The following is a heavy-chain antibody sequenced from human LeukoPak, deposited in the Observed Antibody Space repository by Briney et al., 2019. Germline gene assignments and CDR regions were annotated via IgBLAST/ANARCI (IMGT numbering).Heavy chain of an antibody. D-gene: IGHD3-10*01. J-gene: IGHJ4*02. Sequence: PGGSLRLSCAASGFTFSSYAMSWVRQAPGKGLEWVSAISGSGGSTYYADSVKGRFTISRDNSKNTLYLQMNSLRAEDTAVYYCAKGRSVCYGSGSYYNLYFDYWPQGPLVTVSS. CDR3: AKGRSVCYGSGSYYNLYFDY. CDR1: GFTFSSYA. V-gene: IGHV3-23*01. CDR2: ISGSGGST.